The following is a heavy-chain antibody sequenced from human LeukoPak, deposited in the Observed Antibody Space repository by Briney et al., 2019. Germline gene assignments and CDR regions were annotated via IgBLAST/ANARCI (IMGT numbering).Heavy chain of an antibody. CDR3: ARNDHYNYYYKDV. Sequence: GGSLRLCCAASGFIFSTYSMNWVRQAPGKGLDGVSYISSGSNTIYYAESVKSRFTISRDNAENTLYLKMNSLGAKDTAVYYCARNDHYNYYYKDVWGKGTTVTVSS. D-gene: IGHD3-16*01. CDR2: ISSGSNTI. CDR1: GFIFSTYS. J-gene: IGHJ6*03. V-gene: IGHV3-48*01.